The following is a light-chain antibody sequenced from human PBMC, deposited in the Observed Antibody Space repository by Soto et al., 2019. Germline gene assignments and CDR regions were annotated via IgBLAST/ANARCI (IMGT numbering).Light chain of an antibody. CDR1: QSISRN. CDR3: QQYNNWPPRYT. Sequence: EIVMTQSPATLSLSLGERATLSCRASQSISRNLAWYHQRPGQAPRLLIYAASTRATSNPARFSGSGSGTDFTLTISGLQSEDFGVYFCQQYNNWPPRYTFGQGTKLEIK. CDR2: AAS. J-gene: IGKJ2*01. V-gene: IGKV3-15*01.